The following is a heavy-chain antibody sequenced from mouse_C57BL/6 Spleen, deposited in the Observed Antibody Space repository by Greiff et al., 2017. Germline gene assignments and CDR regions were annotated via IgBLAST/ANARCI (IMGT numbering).Heavy chain of an antibody. CDR3: ARAYYSNLCY. Sequence: QVQLQQPGAELVMPGASVKLSCKASGYTFTSYWMHWVKQRPGQGLEWIGEIDPSDSYTNYNQKFKGKSTLTVDKSSSTAYMQLSSLTSEDSAVYYCARAYYSNLCYWGQGTTLTVSS. V-gene: IGHV1-69*01. CDR2: IDPSDSYT. J-gene: IGHJ2*01. D-gene: IGHD2-5*01. CDR1: GYTFTSYW.